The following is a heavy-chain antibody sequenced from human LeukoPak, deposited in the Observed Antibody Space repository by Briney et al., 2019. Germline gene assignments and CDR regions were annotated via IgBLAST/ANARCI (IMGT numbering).Heavy chain of an antibody. CDR2: ISSSGSTI. CDR3: ARESGAVYGDQRAYYFDY. J-gene: IGHJ4*02. Sequence: PGGSLRLSCAASGFTFSSYEMNWVRQAPGKGLEWVSYISSSGSTIYYADSVKGRFTISRDNAKNSLYLQMNSLRAEDTAVYYCARESGAVYGDQRAYYFDYWGQGTLVTVSS. V-gene: IGHV3-48*03. D-gene: IGHD4-17*01. CDR1: GFTFSSYE.